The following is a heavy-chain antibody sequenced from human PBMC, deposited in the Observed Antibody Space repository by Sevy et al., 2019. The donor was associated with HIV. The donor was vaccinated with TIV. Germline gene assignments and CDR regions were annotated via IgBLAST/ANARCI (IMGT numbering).Heavy chain of an antibody. CDR3: ARLICTSGICYLDY. CDR2: IYPDDSET. J-gene: IGHJ4*02. CDR1: GYSFTRYW. Sequence: GGSLRLSCKGSGYSFTRYWIAWVRQMPGNGLEWMGIIYPDDSETRYSPSFQGQVTISADKSISTAYLQWSSLRASDSAMYYCARLICTSGICYLDYSGQGNLVTVSS. V-gene: IGHV5-51*01. D-gene: IGHD2-8*01.